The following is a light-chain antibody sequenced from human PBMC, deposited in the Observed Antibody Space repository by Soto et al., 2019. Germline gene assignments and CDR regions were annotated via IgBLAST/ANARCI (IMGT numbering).Light chain of an antibody. J-gene: IGKJ1*01. Sequence: DIHMTQSPSTLSASVGDRVTITCRASQTISSWLAWYQRKPGKAPKLLIYDASNLQSGIPSRFSGSGSGTEFTLTISSLQPDDFATYYCQQYNSYSWKFGQGTKVDIK. CDR3: QQYNSYSWK. V-gene: IGKV1-5*01. CDR2: DAS. CDR1: QTISSW.